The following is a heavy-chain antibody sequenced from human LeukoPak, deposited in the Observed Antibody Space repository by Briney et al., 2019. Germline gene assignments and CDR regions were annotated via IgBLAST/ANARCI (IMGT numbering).Heavy chain of an antibody. D-gene: IGHD6-19*01. CDR1: GFTFSSYA. Sequence: GGSLRLSCAASGFTFSSYAMSWVRQAPGKGLEWVSAISGSGGSTYYADSVKGRFTISRDNSKNTLYLQMNSLRVKDTAVYYCAKAYSSGWYYFDYWGQGTLVTVSS. CDR2: ISGSGGST. J-gene: IGHJ4*02. CDR3: AKAYSSGWYYFDY. V-gene: IGHV3-23*01.